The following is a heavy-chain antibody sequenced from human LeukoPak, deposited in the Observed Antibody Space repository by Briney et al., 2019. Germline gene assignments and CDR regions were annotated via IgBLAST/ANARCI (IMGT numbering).Heavy chain of an antibody. V-gene: IGHV1-2*02. J-gene: IGHJ3*02. CDR1: GYTFTGYY. D-gene: IGHD1-26*01. CDR3: ARFVWELGAFDI. CDR2: INPNSGGT. Sequence: SVKVSCKASGYTFTGYYMHWVRQAPGQGLEWMGWINPNSGGTNYAQKFQGRVTMTRDTSISTAYMELSRLRSDDTAVYYCARFVWELGAFDIWGQGTMVTVSS.